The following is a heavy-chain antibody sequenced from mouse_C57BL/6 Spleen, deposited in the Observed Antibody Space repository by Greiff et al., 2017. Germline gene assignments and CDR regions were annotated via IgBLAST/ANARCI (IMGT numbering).Heavy chain of an antibody. CDR1: GYSITSGYY. Sequence: ASGPGLVKPSQSLSLTCSVTGYSITSGYYWNWIRQFPGNKLEWMGYISYDGSNNYNPSLKNRISITRDTSKNQFFLKLNSVTTEDTATYYCARFITTVGFDYWGQGTTLTVSS. D-gene: IGHD1-1*01. CDR3: ARFITTVGFDY. V-gene: IGHV3-6*01. J-gene: IGHJ2*01. CDR2: ISYDGSN.